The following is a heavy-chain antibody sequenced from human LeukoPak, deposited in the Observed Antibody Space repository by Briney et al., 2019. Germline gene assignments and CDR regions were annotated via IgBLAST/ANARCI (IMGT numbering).Heavy chain of an antibody. CDR1: GFTFSGSA. CDR3: AKDRYDYVWGSYRYSFDY. V-gene: IGHV3-73*01. CDR2: IRSKANSYAT. D-gene: IGHD3-16*02. Sequence: GGFLRLSCAASGFTFSGSAMHWVRQASGKGLEWVGRIRSKANSYATAYAASVKGRFTISRDDSKNTAYLQMNSLKTEDTAVYYCAKDRYDYVWGSYRYSFDYWGQGTLVTVSS. J-gene: IGHJ4*02.